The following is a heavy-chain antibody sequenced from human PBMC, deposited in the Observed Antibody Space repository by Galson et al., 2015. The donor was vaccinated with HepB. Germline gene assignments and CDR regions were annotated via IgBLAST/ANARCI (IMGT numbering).Heavy chain of an antibody. V-gene: IGHV3-30-3*01. CDR3: ARDWGPDIVATIFNY. CDR1: GFTFSSYA. CDR2: ISYDGSNK. J-gene: IGHJ4*02. Sequence: SLRLSCAASGFTFSSYAMHWVRQAPGKGLEWVAVISYDGSNKYYADSVKGRFTISRDNSKNTLYLQMNSLRAEDTAVYYCARDWGPDIVATIFNYWGQGTLVTVSS. D-gene: IGHD5-12*01.